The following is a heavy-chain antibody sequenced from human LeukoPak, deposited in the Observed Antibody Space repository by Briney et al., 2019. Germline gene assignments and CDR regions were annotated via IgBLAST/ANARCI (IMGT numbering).Heavy chain of an antibody. J-gene: IGHJ4*02. CDR2: ISGSGGST. D-gene: IGHD2-2*01. CDR3: AKGVVVPAAISAFDY. V-gene: IGHV3-23*01. CDR1: GFTFSSYA. Sequence: GGSLRLSCAASGFTFSSYAMSWVRQAPGKGLEWVSAISGSGGSTYYADSVKGRFTISRDNSKNTLYLQMNGLRAEDTAVYYCAKGVVVPAAISAFDYWGQGTLVTVSS.